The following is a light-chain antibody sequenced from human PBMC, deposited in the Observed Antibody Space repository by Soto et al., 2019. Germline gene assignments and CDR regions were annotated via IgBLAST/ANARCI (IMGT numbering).Light chain of an antibody. J-gene: IGKJ4*01. CDR3: QQYYSTPLT. CDR2: WAS. Sequence: DIVMTQSPDSLAVSLGERATINCKSSQSVLYSSNNKNYLAWYQQKPGQPPKLLIYWASTREAVVPDRFSGSWSGTDFTLTSSSLQAEDVAFYYCQQYYSTPLTFGGGTKVEIK. CDR1: QSVLYSSNNKNY. V-gene: IGKV4-1*01.